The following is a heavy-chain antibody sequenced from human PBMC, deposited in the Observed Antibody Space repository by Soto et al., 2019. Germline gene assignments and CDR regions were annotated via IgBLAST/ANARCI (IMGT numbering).Heavy chain of an antibody. V-gene: IGHV3-15*07. CDR2: IKSKTDGGTT. CDR3: TTRDYV. D-gene: IGHD4-17*01. CDR1: SVSDAW. J-gene: IGHJ4*02. Sequence: SVSDAWMNWVRQAPGKGLEWVGSIKSKTDGGTTDYAAPVKGRFTISRDDSKNTLYLQMNSLKTEDTAVYYCTTRDYVCGQGTLVTVSS.